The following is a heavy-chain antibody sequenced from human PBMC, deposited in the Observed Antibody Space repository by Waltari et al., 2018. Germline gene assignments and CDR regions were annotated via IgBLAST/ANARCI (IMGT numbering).Heavy chain of an antibody. Sequence: EVQLLESGGGLVQPGGSLRLSCAASGFTFSSYAMRWVRQAPGKGLEWVSAISGSGGSTYYADSVKGRFTISRDNSKNTLYLQMNSLRAEDTAVYYCAKLGHRDGYNLDYWGQGTLVTVSS. CDR1: GFTFSSYA. D-gene: IGHD5-12*01. CDR3: AKLGHRDGYNLDY. CDR2: ISGSGGST. V-gene: IGHV3-23*01. J-gene: IGHJ4*02.